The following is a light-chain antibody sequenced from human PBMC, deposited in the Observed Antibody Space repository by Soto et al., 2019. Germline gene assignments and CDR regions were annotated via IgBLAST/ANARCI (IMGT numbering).Light chain of an antibody. V-gene: IGKV3-20*01. Sequence: EIVMTQSPGTLSLSPGEGATLSCRASQSVTSSYFAWYQQRPGQAPRLLIYAASSRATGIPDRFSGSGSGTDFTLTISSLEPEDFAVYYCQQYSSWPWTFGRGTKVEIK. CDR3: QQYSSWPWT. CDR1: QSVTSSY. CDR2: AAS. J-gene: IGKJ1*01.